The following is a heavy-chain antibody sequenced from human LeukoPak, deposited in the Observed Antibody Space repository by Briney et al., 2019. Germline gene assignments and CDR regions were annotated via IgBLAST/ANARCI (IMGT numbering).Heavy chain of an antibody. D-gene: IGHD3-10*02. CDR2: ISSSGSTI. J-gene: IGHJ6*04. CDR3: AELGITMIGGV. CDR1: GFTYSSYE. V-gene: IGHV3-48*03. Sequence: GGSLRLSCAASGFTYSSYEMNWVRQAPGKGLEWVSYISSSGSTIYYADSVKGRFTISRDNAKNSLYLQMNSPRAEDTAVYYCAELGITMIGGVWGKGTTVTISS.